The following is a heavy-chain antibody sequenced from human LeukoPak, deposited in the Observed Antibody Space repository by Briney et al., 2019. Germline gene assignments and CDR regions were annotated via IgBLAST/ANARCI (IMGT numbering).Heavy chain of an antibody. D-gene: IGHD3-22*01. V-gene: IGHV1-69*05. Sequence: GASVKVSCKASGGTFSSYAISWVRQAPGQGLEWMGGIIPIFGTANYAQKFQGRVTITTDESTSTAYMEQSSLRSEDTAVYYCARTGGDSSGYYPDYWGQGTLVTVSS. CDR1: GGTFSSYA. CDR2: IIPIFGTA. CDR3: ARTGGDSSGYYPDY. J-gene: IGHJ4*02.